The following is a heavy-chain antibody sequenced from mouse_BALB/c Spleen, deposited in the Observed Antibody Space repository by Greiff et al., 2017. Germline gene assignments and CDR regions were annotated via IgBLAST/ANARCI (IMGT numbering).Heavy chain of an antibody. J-gene: IGHJ3*01. CDR1: GFTFSSYA. V-gene: IGHV5-6-5*01. Sequence: EVKLVESGGGLVKPGGSLKLSCAASGFTFSSYAMSWVRQTPEKRLEWVASISSGGSTYYPDSVKGRFTISRDNARNILYLQMSSLRSEDTAMYYCARRREAWFAYWGQGTLVTVSA. CDR2: ISSGGST. CDR3: ARRREAWFAY.